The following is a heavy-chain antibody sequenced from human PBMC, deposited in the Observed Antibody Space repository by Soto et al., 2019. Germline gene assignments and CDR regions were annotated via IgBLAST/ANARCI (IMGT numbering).Heavy chain of an antibody. V-gene: IGHV3-23*01. Sequence: PGGSLRLSCAASGFSFSSYAVSWVRQAPGKGLEWVSAISGSGGSTYYADSVKGRFTISRDNSKNTLYLQMNSLRAEDTAVYYCAKDISIRGYSYGFYYYYYGMDVWGQGTTVTVSS. CDR3: AKDISIRGYSYGFYYYYYGMDV. J-gene: IGHJ6*02. D-gene: IGHD5-18*01. CDR1: GFSFSSYA. CDR2: ISGSGGST.